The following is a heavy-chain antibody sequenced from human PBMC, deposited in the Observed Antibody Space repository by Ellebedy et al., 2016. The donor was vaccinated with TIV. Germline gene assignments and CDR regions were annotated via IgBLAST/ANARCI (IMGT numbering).Heavy chain of an antibody. J-gene: IGHJ4*02. CDR2: VYPGDSDT. V-gene: IGHV5-51*01. Sequence: GESLKISCKGSGYNFTTYWIGWVRQMPGRGLEWMALVYPGDSDTRYSPSFRGQVTISADRSISTAYLQWSSLKASDTAIYYCARHPHLGSYRFDFWGQGTLVTVSS. CDR3: ARHPHLGSYRFDF. CDR1: GYNFTTYW. D-gene: IGHD1-26*01.